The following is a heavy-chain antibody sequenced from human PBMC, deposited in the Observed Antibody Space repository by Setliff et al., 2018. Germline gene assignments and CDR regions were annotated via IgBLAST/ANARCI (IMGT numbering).Heavy chain of an antibody. CDR2: ISAYNGNT. CDR1: GYTFTSYG. CDR3: ARDFPPLYSSSFSDAFDI. J-gene: IGHJ3*02. D-gene: IGHD6-6*01. V-gene: IGHV1-18*01. Sequence: GASVKVSCKASGYTFTSYGISWVRQAPGQGLEWMGWISAYNGNTNYAQKLQGRVTMTTDTSTSTAYMELRNLRPDDTAVYYCARDFPPLYSSSFSDAFDIWGQGTMVTV.